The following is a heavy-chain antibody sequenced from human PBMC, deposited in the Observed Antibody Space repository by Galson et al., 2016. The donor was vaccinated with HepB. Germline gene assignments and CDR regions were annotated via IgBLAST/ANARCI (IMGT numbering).Heavy chain of an antibody. CDR1: GFTLDHYA. J-gene: IGHJ3*02. Sequence: SLRLSCAASGFTLDHYAMHWVRQAPGKGLEWVSGISWNSGSIGYADSVKGRFTISRDNAKNSLYLQMNSLRAGDTALSYCAKDSGAYYYDSSGYRRNAFDSGGQGTMVTVSS. CDR2: ISWNSGSI. CDR3: AKDSGAYYYDSSGYRRNAFDS. D-gene: IGHD3-22*01. V-gene: IGHV3-9*01.